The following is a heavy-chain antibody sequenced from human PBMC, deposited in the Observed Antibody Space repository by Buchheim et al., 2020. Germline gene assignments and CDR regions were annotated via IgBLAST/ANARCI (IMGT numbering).Heavy chain of an antibody. Sequence: QVQLVQSGAEVKKPGASVKVSCKASGYTFTSYAIHWVRQAPGQGLEWMGWINSGNGDTKYSQKFQGRVSITKDTSASTAYMELSSLRSEDTSVYYCARDPGYSYGYVHGWFDYWGQGTL. J-gene: IGHJ4*02. CDR1: GYTFTSYA. D-gene: IGHD5-18*01. CDR3: ARDPGYSYGYVHGWFDY. V-gene: IGHV1-3*01. CDR2: INSGNGDT.